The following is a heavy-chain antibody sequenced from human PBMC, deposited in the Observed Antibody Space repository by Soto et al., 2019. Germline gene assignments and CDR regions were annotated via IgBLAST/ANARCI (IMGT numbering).Heavy chain of an antibody. V-gene: IGHV1-46*01. J-gene: IGHJ4*02. CDR3: ARVGCSGGSCYAVDY. CDR1: GNSLTSYY. CDR2: INPSSST. D-gene: IGHD2-15*01. Sequence: QVQLVQSGAEVKKPGASVKVSCKASGNSLTSYYIHWVRQAPGQGLEWMGIINPSSSTTYAQKFQGRVTMTRDTSTSTVYMELSSLRSGDTAVYYCARVGCSGGSCYAVDYWGQGTLVTVSS.